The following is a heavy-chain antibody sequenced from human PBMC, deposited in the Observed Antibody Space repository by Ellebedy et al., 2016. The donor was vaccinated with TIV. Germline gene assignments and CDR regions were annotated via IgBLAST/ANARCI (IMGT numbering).Heavy chain of an antibody. J-gene: IGHJ4*02. CDR1: GFSFSSYS. V-gene: IGHV3-48*04. Sequence: GGSLRLSCAASGFSFSSYSMNWVRQAPGKGLEWVSYISNSDTIYYADSVRGRFTISRDSVKKAVDLQMNSLRVEDSAVYYCARDAMIWIFDSWGQGTLVTVSS. CDR3: ARDAMIWIFDS. D-gene: IGHD3-22*01. CDR2: ISNSDTI.